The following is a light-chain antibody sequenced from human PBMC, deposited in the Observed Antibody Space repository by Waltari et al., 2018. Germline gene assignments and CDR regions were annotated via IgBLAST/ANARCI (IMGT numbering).Light chain of an antibody. Sequence: QSVLTQPPSVSAAPGQRVTISCSGGSSNIGNNDVSWYQQFPGTAPKLLITDNNKRPFGIPDRFSGSKSGTSATLDITGLQTGDEADYYCATWDSRLSVVVFGGGTKVTVL. J-gene: IGLJ3*02. CDR1: SSNIGNND. CDR2: DNN. CDR3: ATWDSRLSVVV. V-gene: IGLV1-51*01.